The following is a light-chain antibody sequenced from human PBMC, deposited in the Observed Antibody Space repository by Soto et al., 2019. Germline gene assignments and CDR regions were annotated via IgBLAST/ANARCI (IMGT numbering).Light chain of an antibody. J-gene: IGKJ5*01. V-gene: IGKV1-27*01. CDR2: SAS. Sequence: DIQMTQSPSSLSASVGDRVTITCLASQDISVDLAWYQQKPGKFPKLLIYSASTLQSGVPSRFSGSGSGTDFTLTISSLQPEDVATYYCQKFNTAPLTFGQGTRLAIK. CDR1: QDISVD. CDR3: QKFNTAPLT.